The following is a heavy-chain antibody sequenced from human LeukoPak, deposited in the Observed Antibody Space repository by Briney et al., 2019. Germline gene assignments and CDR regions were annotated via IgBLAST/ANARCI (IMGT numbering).Heavy chain of an antibody. CDR1: GFTFSSYS. CDR2: ISSSSSYI. D-gene: IGHD3-22*01. CDR3: ARDLYDRSGDVDY. V-gene: IGHV3-21*01. J-gene: IGHJ4*02. Sequence: GGSLRLSCAASGFTFSSYSMNWVRQAPGKGLEWVSSISSSSSYIYYADSVKGRFTISRDNAKNSLYLQMNSLRAEDTAVYYCARDLYDRSGDVDYWGQGTLVTVSS.